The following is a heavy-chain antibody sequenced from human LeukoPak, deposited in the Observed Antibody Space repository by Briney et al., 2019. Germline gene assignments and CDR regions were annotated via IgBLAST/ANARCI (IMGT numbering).Heavy chain of an antibody. D-gene: IGHD4-23*01. CDR3: ARGYGGNGFDY. J-gene: IGHJ4*02. CDR2: IYYSGST. Sequence: SETLSLTCTGPGCSISSYFWRWIRQPPGKGLEWIGYIYYSGSTNYNPSLKSRVTISVDTSKNQFSLKLSSVTAADTAVYYCARGYGGNGFDYWGQGTLVTVSS. CDR1: GCSISSYF. V-gene: IGHV4-59*01.